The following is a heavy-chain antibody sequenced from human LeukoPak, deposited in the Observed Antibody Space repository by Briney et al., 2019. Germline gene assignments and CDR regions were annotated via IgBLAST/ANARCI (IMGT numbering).Heavy chain of an antibody. V-gene: IGHV3-30-3*01. CDR2: ISYDGSNK. CDR1: GFTFSSYA. Sequence: QPGRSLRLSCAASGFTFSSYAMHWVRQAPGKGLEWVAVISYDGSNKYYADSVKGRFTISRDNSKNTLYLQMNSLRAEDTAVYYCARDRGHYFDYWGQGTLVPVSS. J-gene: IGHJ4*02. D-gene: IGHD3-10*01. CDR3: ARDRGHYFDY.